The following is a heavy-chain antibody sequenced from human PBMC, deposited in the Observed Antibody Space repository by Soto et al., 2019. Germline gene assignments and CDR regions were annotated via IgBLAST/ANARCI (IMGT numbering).Heavy chain of an antibody. Sequence: AASVKVSCKASGYTFTSYDINWVRQATGQGLEWMGWMNPNSGNTGYAQKFQGRVTMTRNTSISTAYMGLSSLRSEDTAVYYCARDLYYDFWSGYHAINWFDPWGQGTLVTVSS. CDR3: ARDLYYDFWSGYHAINWFDP. J-gene: IGHJ5*02. V-gene: IGHV1-8*01. CDR2: MNPNSGNT. D-gene: IGHD3-3*01. CDR1: GYTFTSYD.